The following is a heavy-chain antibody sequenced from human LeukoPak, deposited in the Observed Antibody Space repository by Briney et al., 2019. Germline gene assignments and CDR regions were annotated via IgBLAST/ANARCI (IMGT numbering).Heavy chain of an antibody. V-gene: IGHV3-30-3*01. CDR3: ASGDCSSTSCYNWGFDP. CDR2: ISYDGSNK. CDR1: GFTFSSYA. J-gene: IGHJ5*02. Sequence: GRSLRLSCAASGFTFSSYAMHWVRQAPGKELEWVAVISYDGSNKYYADSVKGRFTISRDNSKNTLYLQMNSLRAEDTAVYYCASGDCSSTSCYNWGFDPWGQGTLVTVSS. D-gene: IGHD2-2*01.